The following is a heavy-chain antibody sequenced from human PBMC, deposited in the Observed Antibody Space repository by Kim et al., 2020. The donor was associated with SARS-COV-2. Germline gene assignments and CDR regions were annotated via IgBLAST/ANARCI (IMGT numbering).Heavy chain of an antibody. Sequence: ASVKVSCKASGYTFTSYGISWVRQAPGQGLEWMGWISAYNGNTNYAQKLQGRVTMTTDTSTSTAYMELRSLRSDDTAVYYCARGAGYSSGWYGYYYYYGMDVWGQGTTVTVSS. CDR1: GYTFTSYG. D-gene: IGHD6-19*01. J-gene: IGHJ6*02. V-gene: IGHV1-18*01. CDR3: ARGAGYSSGWYGYYYYYGMDV. CDR2: ISAYNGNT.